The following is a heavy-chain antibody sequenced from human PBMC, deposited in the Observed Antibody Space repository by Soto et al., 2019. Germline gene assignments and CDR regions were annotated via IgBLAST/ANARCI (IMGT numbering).Heavy chain of an antibody. J-gene: IGHJ3*02. V-gene: IGHV4-34*01. Sequence: SETLSLTCAVYGGSFSGYYWSWIRQPPGKGLEWIGEINHSGSTNYNPSLKSRVTISVDTSKNQFSLKLSSVTAADTAVYYCARGTAEQLGPLRAFDIWGQGTMVTVSS. CDR1: GGSFSGYY. CDR2: INHSGST. D-gene: IGHD6-6*01. CDR3: ARGTAEQLGPLRAFDI.